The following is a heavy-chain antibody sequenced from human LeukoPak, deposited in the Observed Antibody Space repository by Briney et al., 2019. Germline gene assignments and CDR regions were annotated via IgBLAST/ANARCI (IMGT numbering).Heavy chain of an antibody. D-gene: IGHD3-10*01. Sequence: ASVKVSCKASGYTFTGYYMHWVRQAPGQGLDWMGWINPNSGGTNYAQKFQGRVTMTRDTSTNTGYMEMRSLTSDDTAAYYCAKSQYSFASGSSRPLFDYWGQGTLVTVSS. J-gene: IGHJ4*02. CDR2: INPNSGGT. CDR3: AKSQYSFASGSSRPLFDY. CDR1: GYTFTGYY. V-gene: IGHV1-2*02.